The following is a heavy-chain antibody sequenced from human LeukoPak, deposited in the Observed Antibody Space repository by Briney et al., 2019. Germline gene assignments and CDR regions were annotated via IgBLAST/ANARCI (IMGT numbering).Heavy chain of an antibody. Sequence: SETLSLTCAVYGGSFSGYYWSWIRQPPGKGLEWIGEINHSGSTNYNPSLKSRVTISVDTSKNQFSLKLSSVTAADTAVYYCAREQLYYDFWSGYLPDNWFDPWGQGTLVTVSS. J-gene: IGHJ5*02. V-gene: IGHV4-34*01. D-gene: IGHD3-3*01. CDR1: GGSFSGYY. CDR2: INHSGST. CDR3: AREQLYYDFWSGYLPDNWFDP.